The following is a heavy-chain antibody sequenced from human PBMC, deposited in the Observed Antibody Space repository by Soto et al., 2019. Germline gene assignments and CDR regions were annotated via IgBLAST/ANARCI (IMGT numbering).Heavy chain of an antibody. J-gene: IGHJ4*02. CDR3: ARDGNDYIWGSYPQSRNFNY. Sequence: QVQLVESGGGLVKPGGSLRLSCAASGFTFSDYYMSWIRQAPGKGLEWVSYISSSGSTIYYADSVKGRFTISRDNAKNSLYLQMNSLRAEDTAVYYCARDGNDYIWGSYPQSRNFNYWGQGTLVTVSS. V-gene: IGHV3-11*01. CDR1: GFTFSDYY. D-gene: IGHD3-16*02. CDR2: ISSSGSTI.